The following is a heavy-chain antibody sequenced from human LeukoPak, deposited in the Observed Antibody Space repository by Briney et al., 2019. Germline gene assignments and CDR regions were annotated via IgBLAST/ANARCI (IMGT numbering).Heavy chain of an antibody. Sequence: ASVKVSCKASGYTFTGYYMRWVRQAPGQGLEWMGWINPNSGGTNYAQKFQGRVTMTRDTSISTAYMELSRLRSDDTAVYYCARGPAAGRGWFDPWGQGTLVTVSS. CDR2: INPNSGGT. V-gene: IGHV1-2*02. J-gene: IGHJ5*02. D-gene: IGHD2-2*01. CDR1: GYTFTGYY. CDR3: ARGPAAGRGWFDP.